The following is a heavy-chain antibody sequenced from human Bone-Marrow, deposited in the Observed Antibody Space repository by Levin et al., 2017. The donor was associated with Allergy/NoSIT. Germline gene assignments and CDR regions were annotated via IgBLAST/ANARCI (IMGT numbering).Heavy chain of an antibody. V-gene: IGHV3-30*18. Sequence: PGGSLRLSCAVSGFTFRNYAMHWVRQAPGRGLEWVAFISFDGNTQYYADSVKGRFTVSRDNSNNTLHLQMNSLRVEDTAIYYCAKDTYTCSGGSCYFFDYWGQGALVTVSS. CDR2: ISFDGNTQ. CDR1: GFTFRNYA. D-gene: IGHD2-15*01. J-gene: IGHJ4*02. CDR3: AKDTYTCSGGSCYFFDY.